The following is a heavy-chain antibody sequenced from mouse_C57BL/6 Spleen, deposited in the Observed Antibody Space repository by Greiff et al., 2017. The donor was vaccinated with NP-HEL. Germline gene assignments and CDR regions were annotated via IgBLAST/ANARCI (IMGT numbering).Heavy chain of an antibody. D-gene: IGHD1-1*01. CDR3: AREGLLRYHAHFDY. CDR1: GYTFTSYW. Sequence: QVQLQQPGAELVKPGASVKLSCKASGYTFTSYWMHWVKQRPGQGLEWIGMIHPNSGGTNYNEKFKSKATLTVDKSSSTAYMQLSSLTSEDSAVYYCAREGLLRYHAHFDYWGQGTTLTVSS. V-gene: IGHV1-64*01. J-gene: IGHJ2*01. CDR2: IHPNSGGT.